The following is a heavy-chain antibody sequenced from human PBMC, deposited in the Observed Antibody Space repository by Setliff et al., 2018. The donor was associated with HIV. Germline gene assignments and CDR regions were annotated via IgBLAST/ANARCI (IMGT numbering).Heavy chain of an antibody. CDR3: AKGGDRAMINFDH. V-gene: IGHV4-61*02. D-gene: IGHD5-18*01. J-gene: IGHJ4*02. CDR1: GGSIGSGSHY. CDR2: VYTSGST. Sequence: SETLSLTCSVSGGSIGSGSHYWSWIRLPAGRGPEWIGRVYTSGSTTYNPSLQSRVTISVDTSKNQFSLKMSSVTAADTAVYYCAKGGDRAMINFDHWGQGTLVTVSS.